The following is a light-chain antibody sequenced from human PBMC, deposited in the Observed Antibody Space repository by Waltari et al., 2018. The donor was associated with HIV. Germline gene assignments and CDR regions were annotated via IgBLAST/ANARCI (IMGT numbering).Light chain of an antibody. J-gene: IGLJ3*02. Sequence: QSALTQPASVSGSPGQSITISCTGTSSDLGGYNYVPWYQQHPGKAPKLMIYDVTTRPSGVSIRFSGSKSGNTASLTISGLQVEDEADYYCSSYTSSSTWVFGGGTKLTVL. CDR2: DVT. CDR3: SSYTSSSTWV. CDR1: SSDLGGYNY. V-gene: IGLV2-14*03.